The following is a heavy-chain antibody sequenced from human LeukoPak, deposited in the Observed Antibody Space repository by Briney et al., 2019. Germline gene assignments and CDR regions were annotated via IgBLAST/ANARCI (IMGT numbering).Heavy chain of an antibody. CDR2: INPKSGFT. Sequence: ASVKVSCKASGYIFSDYYIHWVRQASGQGLEWMGLINPKSGFTDYSQKFQGRVTMTRDTSIGTAYMELSRLRSDDTAVYYCARPQGAHYWYFDLWGRGSLVTVSS. V-gene: IGHV1-2*02. CDR3: ARPQGAHYWYFDL. J-gene: IGHJ2*01. D-gene: IGHD3-16*01. CDR1: GYIFSDYY.